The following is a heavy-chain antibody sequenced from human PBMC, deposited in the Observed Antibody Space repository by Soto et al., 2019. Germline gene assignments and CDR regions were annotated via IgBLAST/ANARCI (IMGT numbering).Heavy chain of an antibody. J-gene: IGHJ6*04. D-gene: IGHD3-16*01. CDR2: INPSGGST. CDR1: GYTFTSYH. Sequence: QVQLVQSGAEVKKPGASVKVSCKASGYTFTSYHVHWVRQAPGQGLEWMGIINPSGGSTSYAKKFQGRVTMTRDTSTSTGDMELSSLSSEDTAVYYCARGGGYYGTDVWGKGTTVTVSS. V-gene: IGHV1-46*01. CDR3: ARGGGYYGTDV.